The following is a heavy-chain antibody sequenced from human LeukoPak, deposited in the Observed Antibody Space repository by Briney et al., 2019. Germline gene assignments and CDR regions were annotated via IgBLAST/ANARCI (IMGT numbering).Heavy chain of an antibody. CDR2: ISSSGSTI. V-gene: IGHV3-11*01. J-gene: IGHJ4*02. Sequence: GGSLRLSCAAPGFNFSDYYMSWIRQAPGKGLEWVSYISSSGSTIYYADSVKGRFTISRDNAKNSLYLQMNSLRAEDTAVYYCARENGERDYDFWSGYSTDYWGQGTLVTVSS. CDR1: GFNFSDYY. D-gene: IGHD3-3*01. CDR3: ARENGERDYDFWSGYSTDY.